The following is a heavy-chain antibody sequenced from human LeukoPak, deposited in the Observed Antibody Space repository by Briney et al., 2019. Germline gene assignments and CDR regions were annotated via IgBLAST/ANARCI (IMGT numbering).Heavy chain of an antibody. V-gene: IGHV3-30*03. J-gene: IGHJ4*02. CDR1: GFTFGSYG. D-gene: IGHD6-19*01. Sequence: GRSLRLSCAASGFTFGSYGMHWVLQAPGKGLKWVAVISYDGSNKYYADSVKGRFTISRDNSKNTLYLQMISLRAEDTAVYYCVIAVADDGFDYWGQGTLVTVSS. CDR3: VIAVADDGFDY. CDR2: ISYDGSNK.